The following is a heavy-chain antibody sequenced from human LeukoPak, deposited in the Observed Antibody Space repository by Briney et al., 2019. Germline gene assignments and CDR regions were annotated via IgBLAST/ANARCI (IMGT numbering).Heavy chain of an antibody. Sequence: SSETLSLTCSVSGGFINDHFWSWVRQPPGKGLEWIGYAHVSGSANSLPSLKSRVIISVDTSRNQFSLRLTSVTASDTAVYYCARDSKEYDSGSYEDHFDSWGPGTLVTVSS. D-gene: IGHD3-10*01. V-gene: IGHV4-59*11. CDR2: AHVSGSA. CDR3: ARDSKEYDSGSYEDHFDS. J-gene: IGHJ5*01. CDR1: GGFINDHF.